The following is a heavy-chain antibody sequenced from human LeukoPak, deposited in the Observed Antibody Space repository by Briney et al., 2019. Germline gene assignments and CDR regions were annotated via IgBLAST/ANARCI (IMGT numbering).Heavy chain of an antibody. CDR1: GGSFSGYY. Sequence: SETLSLTCAVYGGSFSGYYWSWIRQPPGKGLEWIGEINHSGSTNYNPSLKGRVTISVDTSKNQFSLKLSPVTAADTAVYYCARGGLGYCSSTSCYRRVYGMDVWGQGTTVTVSS. D-gene: IGHD2-2*02. V-gene: IGHV4-34*01. J-gene: IGHJ6*02. CDR3: ARGGLGYCSSTSCYRRVYGMDV. CDR2: INHSGST.